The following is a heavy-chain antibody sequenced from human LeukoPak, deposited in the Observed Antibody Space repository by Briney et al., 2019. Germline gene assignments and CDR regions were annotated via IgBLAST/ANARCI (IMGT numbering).Heavy chain of an antibody. V-gene: IGHV4-61*02. CDR1: GGSISGNNYY. J-gene: IGHJ6*03. Sequence: SETLSLTCTVSGGSISGNNYYWSWIRQPAGKGLEWIGRIYFSGSTNYNPSLKSRVTISEDTSKNQFSLKLSSVTAADTAVYYCARGPIPRVAGDYYYYMDVWGKGTTVTVSS. CDR2: IYFSGST. CDR3: ARGPIPRVAGDYYYYMDV. D-gene: IGHD3-3*01.